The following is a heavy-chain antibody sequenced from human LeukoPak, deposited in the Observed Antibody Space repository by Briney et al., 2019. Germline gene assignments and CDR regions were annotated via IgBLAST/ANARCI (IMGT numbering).Heavy chain of an antibody. CDR1: GGSFSGYY. V-gene: IGHV4-34*01. CDR2: INHSGST. J-gene: IGHJ4*02. CDR3: ARAFPMVRGVRLGYFDY. Sequence: TSETLSLTCAVYGGSFSGYYWSWIRQPPGKGLEWIGEINHSGSTNYNPSLKSRVTISVDTSKNQFSLKLSSVTAADTAVYYCARAFPMVRGVRLGYFDYWGQGTLVTVSS. D-gene: IGHD3-10*01.